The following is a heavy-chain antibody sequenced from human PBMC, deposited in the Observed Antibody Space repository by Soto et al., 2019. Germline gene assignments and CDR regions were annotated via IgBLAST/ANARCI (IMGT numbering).Heavy chain of an antibody. CDR1: GGTFSSSA. Sequence: QVQLVQSGAEVKKPGSSVKVSCKASGGTFSSSAISWVRQAPGQGLEWMGGIIPISGTAHYAQKVQGRGTITADESKSTAYMELSSLRSEDTAVYYCARSQGSSTSLEIYYYYYYGMDVWGQGTTVTASS. V-gene: IGHV1-69*01. D-gene: IGHD2-2*01. CDR2: IIPISGTA. J-gene: IGHJ6*02. CDR3: ARSQGSSTSLEIYYYYYYGMDV.